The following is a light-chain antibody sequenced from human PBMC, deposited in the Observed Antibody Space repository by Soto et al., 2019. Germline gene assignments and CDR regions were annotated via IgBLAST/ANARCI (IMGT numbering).Light chain of an antibody. CDR3: QQYGSSPWT. CDR1: QSVSSSY. Sequence: EIVLTQSPGTLSLSPGERATLSCRASQSVSSSYFAWYQQKPGQATRLLIYGASSRATGIPDRFSGSGSATDFPLTISRLEPEVFAVYYCQQYGSSPWTFGQGTKLEIK. J-gene: IGKJ1*01. V-gene: IGKV3-20*01. CDR2: GAS.